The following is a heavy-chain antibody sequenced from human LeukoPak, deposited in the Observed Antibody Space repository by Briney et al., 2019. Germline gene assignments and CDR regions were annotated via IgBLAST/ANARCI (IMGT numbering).Heavy chain of an antibody. Sequence: SGTLSLTCSVSGGSLSSHYWSWIRQPPGKGLELIGHIHDTGSTFYNPSLRGRVTISLDTSNNQFSLKLTSMTAADTAVYYCARFSSGCSTSSCYLTYWGQGTLVTVS. CDR3: ARFSSGCSTSSCYLTY. CDR2: IHDTGST. V-gene: IGHV4-59*11. CDR1: GGSLSSHY. D-gene: IGHD2-2*01. J-gene: IGHJ4*02.